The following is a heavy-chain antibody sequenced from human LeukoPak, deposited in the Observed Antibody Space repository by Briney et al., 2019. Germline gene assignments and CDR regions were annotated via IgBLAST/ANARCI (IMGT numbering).Heavy chain of an antibody. CDR1: GGTFSSYA. V-gene: IGHV1-69*06. J-gene: IGHJ6*02. CDR3: AREIVVVTAARPDYYYGMDV. D-gene: IGHD2-21*02. CDR2: IIPIFGTA. Sequence: SVKVSCKASGGTFSSYAFSWVRQAPGQGLEWMGGIIPIFGTANYAQKFQGRVTITADKSTSTAYMGLSSLRSEDTAVYYCAREIVVVTAARPDYYYGMDVWGQGTTVTVSS.